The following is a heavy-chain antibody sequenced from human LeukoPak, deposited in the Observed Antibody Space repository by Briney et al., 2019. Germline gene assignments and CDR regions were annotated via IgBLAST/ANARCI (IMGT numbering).Heavy chain of an antibody. CDR1: GGSISNSY. J-gene: IGHJ5*02. V-gene: IGHV4-59*01. D-gene: IGHD5-24*01. Sequence: PETLSLTCTVSGGSISNSYWTWIRQPPGKGLEWIGYIHSGGSISYNPSLKSRATISIEMSKNQFSLKLSSVTAADTGVYYCARDDGSSMTNNINWYVHWGQGTLVTVSS. CDR3: ARDDGSSMTNNINWYVH. CDR2: IHSGGSI.